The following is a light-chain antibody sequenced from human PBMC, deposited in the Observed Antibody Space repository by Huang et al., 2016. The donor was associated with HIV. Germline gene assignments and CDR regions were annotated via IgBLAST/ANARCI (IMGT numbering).Light chain of an antibody. J-gene: IGKJ2*01. V-gene: IGKV3-20*01. CDR3: QQYGSSPRT. CDR2: GAY. CDR1: QSVRSSY. Sequence: IVLTQSPGTLSLSPGERATLSCRASQSVRSSYLAWYQQKPGQTPRLLIYGAYNRAGGIPIRFSGSRSGTDFTLAISSLEPEDVGVYYCQQYGSSPRTFGQGTKLEIK.